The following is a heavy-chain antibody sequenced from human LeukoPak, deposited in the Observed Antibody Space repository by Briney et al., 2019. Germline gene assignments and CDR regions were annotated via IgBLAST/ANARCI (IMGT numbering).Heavy chain of an antibody. CDR3: ARDLTLNY. V-gene: IGHV1-2*02. D-gene: IGHD3-9*01. Sequence: GASVKVSCKAPGYTFSVYYIHWVRQAPGQGLEWLGWINPNSGDTNYVQKFQGRVTMTRDTSISTAYMELSRLTSDDTATYYCARDLTLNYWGQGTLVTVSS. CDR1: GYTFSVYY. J-gene: IGHJ4*02. CDR2: INPNSGDT.